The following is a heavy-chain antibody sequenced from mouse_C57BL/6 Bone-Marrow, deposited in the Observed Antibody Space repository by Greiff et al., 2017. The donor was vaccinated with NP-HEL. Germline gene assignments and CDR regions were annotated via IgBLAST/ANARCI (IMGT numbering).Heavy chain of an antibody. CDR2: IDPSDSYT. V-gene: IGHV1-50*01. CDR1: GYTFTSYW. CDR3: ARCPPLNYGGDY. J-gene: IGHJ2*01. Sequence: QVQLKQPGAELVKPGASVKLSCKASGYTFTSYWMQWVKQRPGQGLEWIGEIDPSDSYTNYNQKFKGKATLTVDTSSSPAYMQLSSLTSEDSAVYYCARCPPLNYGGDYWGQGTTLTVSS. D-gene: IGHD1-1*01.